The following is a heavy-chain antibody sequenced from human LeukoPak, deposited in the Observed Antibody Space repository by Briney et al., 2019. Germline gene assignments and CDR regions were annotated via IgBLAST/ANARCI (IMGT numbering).Heavy chain of an antibody. V-gene: IGHV3-48*03. Sequence: PGGSLRLSCAASGFTFSSYEMIWVRQAPGKGLEWVSYISTGGGTIYYADSMKGRFTISRDNAKNSLYLQMNSLRAEDTAVYYCAREKRSGSYQGGWFDPWGQGTLVTVSS. CDR2: ISTGGGTI. D-gene: IGHD1-26*01. J-gene: IGHJ5*02. CDR3: AREKRSGSYQGGWFDP. CDR1: GFTFSSYE.